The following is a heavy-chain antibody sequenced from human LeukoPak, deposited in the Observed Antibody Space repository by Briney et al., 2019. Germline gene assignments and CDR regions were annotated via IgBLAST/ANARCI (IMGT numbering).Heavy chain of an antibody. CDR3: GRQTGSGLFILP. D-gene: IGHD3/OR15-3a*01. J-gene: IGHJ4*02. Sequence: SETLSLTCSVSGVSISSSNSYWGWIRQPPGKGLERIGSIYYSGNTYYNASLKSQVSISIDTSKNQFSLRLTSVTAAGTAVYYCGRQTGSGLFILPGGQGTLVTVSS. V-gene: IGHV4-39*01. CDR2: IYYSGNT. CDR1: GVSISSSNSY.